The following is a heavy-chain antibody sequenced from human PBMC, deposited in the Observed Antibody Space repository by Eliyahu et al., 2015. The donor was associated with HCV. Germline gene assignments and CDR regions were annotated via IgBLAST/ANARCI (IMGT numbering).Heavy chain of an antibody. J-gene: IGHJ5*02. Sequence: QVQLQESGPGLVKPSETLSLXXTVSGXSXXTYYWXWIRQPPGKGLEWIGXIHYSGSTNYNPSLKSRVTMSLXTSKNQFSLNLTSVTAADTAMYYCASGGGGIAVTGTGGWFDPWGQGTPVTVSS. D-gene: IGHD6-19*01. V-gene: IGHV4-59*01. CDR1: GXSXXTYY. CDR3: ASGGGGIAVTGTGGWFDP. CDR2: IHYSGST.